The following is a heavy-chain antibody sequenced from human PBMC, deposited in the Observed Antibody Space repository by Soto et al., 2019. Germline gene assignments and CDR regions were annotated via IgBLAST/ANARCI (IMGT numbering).Heavy chain of an antibody. CDR2: IIPILGIA. CDR1: GGTFSSYT. Sequence: SVKVSCKASGGTFSSYTISWVRQAPGQGLEWMGRIIPILGIANYAQKFQGRVTITADKSTSTAYMELSSLRSEDTAVYYCARGGGYCSGGSCGDAFDIWGQGTMVTVSS. V-gene: IGHV1-69*02. J-gene: IGHJ3*02. D-gene: IGHD2-15*01. CDR3: ARGGGYCSGGSCGDAFDI.